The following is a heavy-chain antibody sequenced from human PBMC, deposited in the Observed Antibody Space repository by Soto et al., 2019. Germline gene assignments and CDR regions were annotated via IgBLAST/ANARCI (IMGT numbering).Heavy chain of an antibody. Sequence: ETLSLTCNVSGGSISSSAYFWAWIRQPPGKGLEWIGSIYYHGNTYYNPSLKSRVTISIDTSRNQFSLRLISVTAADTAVYYCARDSLRNYFDPWGQGTPVTVSS. CDR2: IYYHGNT. J-gene: IGHJ5*02. CDR3: ARDSLRNYFDP. D-gene: IGHD4-4*01. V-gene: IGHV4-39*02. CDR1: GGSISSSAYF.